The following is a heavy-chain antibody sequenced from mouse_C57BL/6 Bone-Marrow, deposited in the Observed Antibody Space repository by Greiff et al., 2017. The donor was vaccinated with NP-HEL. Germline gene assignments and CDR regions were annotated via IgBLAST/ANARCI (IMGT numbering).Heavy chain of an antibody. CDR1: GYAFSSYW. CDR3: ARYYGSSYYFDY. D-gene: IGHD1-1*01. J-gene: IGHJ2*01. CDR2: IYPGDGDT. V-gene: IGHV1-80*01. Sequence: VQLQQSGAELVKPGASVKISCKASGYAFSSYWMNWVKQRPGKGLEWIGQIYPGDGDTTYTGTFKGKATLTADKSSSTAYMQLSSLTSEDSAVYFCARYYGSSYYFDYWGQGTTLTVAA.